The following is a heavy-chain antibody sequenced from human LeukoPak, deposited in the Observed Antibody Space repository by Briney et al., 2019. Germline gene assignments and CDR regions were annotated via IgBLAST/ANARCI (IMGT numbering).Heavy chain of an antibody. V-gene: IGHV3-30*18. CDR3: AKRIAAPPRSFDY. CDR1: GFTFSSYW. Sequence: PGGSLRLSCAASGFTFSSYWMSWVRQAPGKGLEWVAVISYDGASKYYADSVKGRFTISRDNSKNTLYLQMNSLRAEDTAVYYCAKRIAAPPRSFDYWGQGILVTVSS. D-gene: IGHD6-6*01. J-gene: IGHJ4*02. CDR2: ISYDGASK.